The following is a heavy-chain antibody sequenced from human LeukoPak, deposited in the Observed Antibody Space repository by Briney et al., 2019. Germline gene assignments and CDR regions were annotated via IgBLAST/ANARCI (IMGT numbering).Heavy chain of an antibody. V-gene: IGHV4-59*08. CDR2: ISYSGST. CDR1: GRSISSYY. Sequence: PSETLSLTCTLSGRSISSYYWGWVRQPPGKGLEWIGYISYSGSTYYNPSLKSRVTISVDTSKRQFSLKLSSVTAADTAVYYCARLGDSTSRLYYFDYWGQGTLVTVSS. D-gene: IGHD6-6*01. CDR3: ARLGDSTSRLYYFDY. J-gene: IGHJ4*02.